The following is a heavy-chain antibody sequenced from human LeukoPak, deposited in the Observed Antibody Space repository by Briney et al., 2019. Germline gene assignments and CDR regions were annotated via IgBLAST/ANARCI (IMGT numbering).Heavy chain of an antibody. V-gene: IGHV1-46*01. CDR2: INPSGGST. J-gene: IGHJ4*02. CDR3: ARGAPTTRIGAGRFDY. CDR1: GYSLTNYY. D-gene: IGHD5-12*01. Sequence: GASVKVSCKAFGYSLTNYYVHWVRQAPGQGLEWMREINPSGGSTSHAQKFQGRITVTRDTYTNTVYMDLSSLRSEDTATYYCARGAPTTRIGAGRFDYWGQGSLLTVAS.